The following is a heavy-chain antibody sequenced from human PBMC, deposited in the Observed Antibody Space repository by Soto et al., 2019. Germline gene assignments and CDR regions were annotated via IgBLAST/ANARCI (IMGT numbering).Heavy chain of an antibody. Sequence: QVQLVESGGGVVQPGRSLRLSCAASGFTFSSYGMHWVRQAPGKGLEWVAVISYDGSNKYYADSVKGRFTISRDNSKNTLYLQMNSLRAEDTAVYYCAKVGYTGYDYMDVWGKGTTVTVSS. V-gene: IGHV3-30*18. J-gene: IGHJ6*03. D-gene: IGHD3-9*01. CDR3: AKVGYTGYDYMDV. CDR2: ISYDGSNK. CDR1: GFTFSSYG.